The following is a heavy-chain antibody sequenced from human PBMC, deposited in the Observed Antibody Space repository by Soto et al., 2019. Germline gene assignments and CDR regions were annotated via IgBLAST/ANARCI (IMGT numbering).Heavy chain of an antibody. Sequence: ASVKGSCKASGYTFTSYGISWVRQAPGQGLEWMGWISTYYDNTNYAQNLRGRVTMTTDTSTSTAYMELRSLRSDDTAVYYCAREPATAKPEGVDFWGQGTLVTVSS. V-gene: IGHV1-18*04. CDR1: GYTFTSYG. CDR2: ISTYYDNT. CDR3: AREPATAKPEGVDF. J-gene: IGHJ4*02. D-gene: IGHD1-1*01.